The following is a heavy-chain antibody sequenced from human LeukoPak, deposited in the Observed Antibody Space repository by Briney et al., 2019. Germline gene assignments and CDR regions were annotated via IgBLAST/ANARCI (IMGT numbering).Heavy chain of an antibody. CDR3: AKNRGYTHGFEY. CDR2: ISYDGRNK. CDR1: GFTFSSYG. V-gene: IGHV3-30*18. D-gene: IGHD5-12*01. J-gene: IGHJ4*02. Sequence: GGSLRLSCAASGFTFSSYGMHWVCQAPGKGLEWVAAISYDGRNKEYVDSVKGRFTISRDNSKNTLYLQMNSLRAEDTAVDYCAKNRGYTHGFEYWGQGTLVTVSS.